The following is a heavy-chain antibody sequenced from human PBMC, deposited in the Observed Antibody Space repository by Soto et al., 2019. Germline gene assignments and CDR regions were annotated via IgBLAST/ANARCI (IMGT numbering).Heavy chain of an antibody. D-gene: IGHD3-10*01. V-gene: IGHV4-59*01. CDR2: IYYSGST. CDR3: ARDRAYYYGSGSYEYLFDY. J-gene: IGHJ4*02. Sequence: SETLSLTCTVSGGSISSYYWSWIRQPPGKGLEWIGYIYYSGSTNYNPSLKSRVTISVDTSKNQFSLKLSSVTAADTAVYYCARDRAYYYGSGSYEYLFDYWGQGTLVTVSS. CDR1: GGSISSYY.